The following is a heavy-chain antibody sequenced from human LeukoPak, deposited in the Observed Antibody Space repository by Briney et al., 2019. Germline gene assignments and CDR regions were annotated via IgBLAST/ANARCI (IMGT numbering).Heavy chain of an antibody. CDR1: GGSISSGSYY. Sequence: SETLSLTCTVSGGSISSGSYYWNWIRQPAGKGLEWIGRIYTSGSTNYNPSLKSRVTVSVDTSKNQFSLKLSSVTAADTAVYYCARAVAVAGQYNWFDPWGQGTLVTVSS. J-gene: IGHJ5*02. V-gene: IGHV4-61*02. D-gene: IGHD6-19*01. CDR3: ARAVAVAGQYNWFDP. CDR2: IYTSGST.